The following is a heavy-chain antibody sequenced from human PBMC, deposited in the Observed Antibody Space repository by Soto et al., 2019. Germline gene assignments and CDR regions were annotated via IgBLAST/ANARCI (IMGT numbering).Heavy chain of an antibody. J-gene: IGHJ4*02. CDR1: GFTFSSYW. CDR2: INSDGSST. V-gene: IGHV3-74*01. CDR3: ARDLGYGDYAYFDY. D-gene: IGHD4-17*01. Sequence: PGPSLRLSCAASGFTFSSYWMHSVRQAPGKGLVWVSRINSDGSSTSYADSVKGRFTISRDNAKNTLYLQMNSLRAEDTAVYYCARDLGYGDYAYFDYWGQGTLVTVSS.